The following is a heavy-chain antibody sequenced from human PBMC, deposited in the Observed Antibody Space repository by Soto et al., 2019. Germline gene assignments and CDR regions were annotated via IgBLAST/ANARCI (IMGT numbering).Heavy chain of an antibody. CDR2: INAGNGNT. D-gene: IGHD1-26*01. CDR3: ARGLGLYYFDY. V-gene: IGHV1-3*01. Sequence: VQLVQSGAEVKKPGASVKVSCKASGYTFTSYAMHWVRQAPGQRLEWMGWINAGNGNTKYSQKFQGRVTITRDTSASTAYRELSSLRSEDTAVYYCARGLGLYYFDYWGQGTLVTVSS. CDR1: GYTFTSYA. J-gene: IGHJ4*02.